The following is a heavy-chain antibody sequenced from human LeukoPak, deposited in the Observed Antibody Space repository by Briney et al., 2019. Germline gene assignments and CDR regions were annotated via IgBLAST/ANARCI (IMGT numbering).Heavy chain of an antibody. V-gene: IGHV1-69*05. J-gene: IGHJ4*02. CDR2: ITPIFGTA. D-gene: IGHD6-13*01. CDR1: GGTFSSYA. Sequence: SVKVSCKASGGTFSSYAISWVRQAPGQGLEWMGRITPIFGTANYAQKFQGRVRSTTDESTSTAYMELSRLRSEDTAVYYCARDPHPAAPFEPTYYFDYWGQGTLVTVSS. CDR3: ARDPHPAAPFEPTYYFDY.